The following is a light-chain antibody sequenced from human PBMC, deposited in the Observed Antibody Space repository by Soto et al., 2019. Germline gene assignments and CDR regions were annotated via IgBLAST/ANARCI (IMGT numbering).Light chain of an antibody. CDR3: QSYDSSPSGYV. Sequence: QSVLTQPPSVSGSPGQSGTISCAWISSNIGAVYDVHWYQQLPGAAPKLLIYANKNRPAGVPDRFSASKSGTSASLAITGLQAEDEADYYCQSYDSSPSGYVFGTGTKVTVL. J-gene: IGLJ1*01. V-gene: IGLV1-40*01. CDR1: SSNIGAVYD. CDR2: ANK.